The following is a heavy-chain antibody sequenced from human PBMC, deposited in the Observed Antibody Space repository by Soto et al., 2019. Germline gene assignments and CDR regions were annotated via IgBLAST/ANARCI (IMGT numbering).Heavy chain of an antibody. CDR1: GGSISSSSYY. CDR2: IYYSGST. Sequence: SETLSLTCTVSGGSISSSSYYWGWIRQPPGKGLEWIGSIYYSGSTYYNPSLKSRVTISVDTSKNQFSLKLSSVTAADTAVYYCARPGGTGYCSSTSCSDYYYYYMDVWGKGTTVT. D-gene: IGHD2-2*01. CDR3: ARPGGTGYCSSTSCSDYYYYYMDV. V-gene: IGHV4-39*01. J-gene: IGHJ6*03.